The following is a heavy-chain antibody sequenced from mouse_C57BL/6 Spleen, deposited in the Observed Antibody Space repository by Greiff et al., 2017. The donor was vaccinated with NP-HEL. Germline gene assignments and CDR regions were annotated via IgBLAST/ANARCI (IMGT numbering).Heavy chain of an antibody. CDR2: IWRGGST. CDR1: GFSLTSYG. CDR3: AKNYGGSSYRYCDV. Sequence: VQLVESGPGLVQPSQSLSITCTVSGFSLTSYGVHWVRQSPGKGLEWLGVIWRGGSTDYNAAFMSRLSITKDNSKSQVFFKMNSLQADDTAIYYCAKNYGGSSYRYCDVWGTGTTVTVSS. D-gene: IGHD1-1*01. V-gene: IGHV2-5*01. J-gene: IGHJ1*03.